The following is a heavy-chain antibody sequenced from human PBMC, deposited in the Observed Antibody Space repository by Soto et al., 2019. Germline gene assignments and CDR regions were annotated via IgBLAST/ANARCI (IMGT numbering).Heavy chain of an antibody. J-gene: IGHJ3*02. Sequence: SETLSLTCTVSGGSISSSSYYWGWIRQPPGKGLEWIGSIYYSGSTYYNPSLKSRVTISVATSKNQFSLKLSSVTAADTAVYYCARLGRDAFDIWGQGTMVTVSS. CDR2: IYYSGST. V-gene: IGHV4-39*01. CDR1: GGSISSSSYY. D-gene: IGHD3-16*01. CDR3: ARLGRDAFDI.